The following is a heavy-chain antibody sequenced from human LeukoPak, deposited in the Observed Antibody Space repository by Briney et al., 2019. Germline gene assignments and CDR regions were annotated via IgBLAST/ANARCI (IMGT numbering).Heavy chain of an antibody. CDR2: INPNSGGT. V-gene: IGHV1-2*02. Sequence: ASVKVSCKTSGYAFTGYYIHWVRQAPGQGLEWMGWINPNSGGTNYAQKFQGRVTMTRDTSISTAYMELSRLRSDDTAVYYCARDGGSVPGYDILTGYPYGMDVWGQGTTVTVSS. CDR3: ARDGGSVPGYDILTGYPYGMDV. CDR1: GYAFTGYY. D-gene: IGHD3-9*01. J-gene: IGHJ6*02.